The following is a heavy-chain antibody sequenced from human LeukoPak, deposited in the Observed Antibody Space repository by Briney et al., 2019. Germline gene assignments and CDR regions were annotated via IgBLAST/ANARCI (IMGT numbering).Heavy chain of an antibody. CDR1: GYIFSDYW. D-gene: IGHD3-16*01. Sequence: ASVKVSCKASGYIFSDYWIHWVRQAPGQGLECLGWIDPASGITNQPQKFQGRITVTRDTSASTVYMDLTGLTTDDTAPYYCARVGAPGGLRPYHYYYWGQGTLVTVSS. CDR2: IDPASGIT. J-gene: IGHJ4*02. V-gene: IGHV1-2*02. CDR3: ARVGAPGGLRPYHYYY.